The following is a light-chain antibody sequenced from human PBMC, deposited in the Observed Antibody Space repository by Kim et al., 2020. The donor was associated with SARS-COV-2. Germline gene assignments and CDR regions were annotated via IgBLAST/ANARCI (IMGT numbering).Light chain of an antibody. J-gene: IGLJ3*02. CDR3: SSYTGSRVV. V-gene: IGLV2-18*02. CDR1: SSDVGSYNR. CDR2: EVS. Sequence: PVQSATIPCTGISSDVGSYNRVSWYQHPPGTAPQLMIYEVSNRPSGVPHRFSGSKSGDTASLTISGLQAEDEADYYCSSYTGSRVVFGGGTQLTVL.